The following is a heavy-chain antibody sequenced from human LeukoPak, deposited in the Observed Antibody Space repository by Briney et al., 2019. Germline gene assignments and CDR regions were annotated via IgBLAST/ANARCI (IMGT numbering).Heavy chain of an antibody. J-gene: IGHJ6*03. CDR3: ARRAAADRYMDV. Sequence: GGSLRLSCAASGFTFSSYSMNWVRQAPGKGLEWVSSISSSRSYIYYADSVKGRFTISRDNAKNSLYLQMNSLRAGDTAVYYCARRAAADRYMDVWGKGTTVTVSS. D-gene: IGHD6-13*01. CDR1: GFTFSSYS. CDR2: ISSSRSYI. V-gene: IGHV3-21*01.